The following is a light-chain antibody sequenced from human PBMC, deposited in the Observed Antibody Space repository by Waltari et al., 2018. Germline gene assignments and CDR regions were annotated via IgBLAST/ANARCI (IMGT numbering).Light chain of an antibody. CDR2: ATS. Sequence: DIQMTQFPSSVSASVGDTVTITCRASQAVSSWLAWYQQKPGKAPKLLIYATSTLKSGVPSRFSGSGSGTYFTLTISSLQPEDFATYYCQQANSLPLTFGGGTKVEIK. CDR3: QQANSLPLT. V-gene: IGKV1D-12*01. J-gene: IGKJ4*01. CDR1: QAVSSW.